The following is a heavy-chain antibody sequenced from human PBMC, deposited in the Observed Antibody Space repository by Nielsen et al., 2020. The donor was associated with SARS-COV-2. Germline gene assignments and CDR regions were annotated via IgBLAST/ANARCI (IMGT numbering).Heavy chain of an antibody. CDR3: ARDYHHDRFHHVNSGYDPTFLFDY. D-gene: IGHD5-12*01. J-gene: IGHJ4*02. CDR2: IWYDGSNK. V-gene: IGHV3-33*01. CDR1: GFTFSSYG. Sequence: GESLKISCAASGFTFSSYGMHWVRQAPGKGLEWVAVIWYDGSNKYYADSVKGRFTISRDNSKNTLYLQMNSLRAEDTAVYYCARDYHHDRFHHVNSGYDPTFLFDYWGQGTLVTVSS.